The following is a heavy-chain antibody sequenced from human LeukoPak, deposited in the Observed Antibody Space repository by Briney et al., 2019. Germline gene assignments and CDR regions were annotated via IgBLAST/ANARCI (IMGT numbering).Heavy chain of an antibody. D-gene: IGHD3-3*01. J-gene: IGHJ3*02. CDR3: ASPNFWSGYYSHASDI. CDR1: GYSFNTYW. V-gene: IGHV5-51*01. Sequence: GESLKISCKGSGYSFNTYWIGWVRQTPEKGLEWMGIIYPGDSDTRYSPSFQGQVTISADKSISTAYLQWSSLKASDTAMYYCASPNFWSGYYSHASDIWGQGTMVTVSS. CDR2: IYPGDSDT.